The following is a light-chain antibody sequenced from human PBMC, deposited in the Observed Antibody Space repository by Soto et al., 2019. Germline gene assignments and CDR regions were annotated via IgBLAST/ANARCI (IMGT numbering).Light chain of an antibody. Sequence: EIVLTQCPTTLSLSPGDRPTLSCRASQSVGAALGWYLQKRGQPPMLLIYDVFNRATAIPARFSASGSGTDFTLTISSLEPEDFAVYYCQHRINWPLTFGGGTKVDI. CDR3: QHRINWPLT. CDR2: DVF. V-gene: IGKV3-11*01. J-gene: IGKJ4*01. CDR1: QSVGAA.